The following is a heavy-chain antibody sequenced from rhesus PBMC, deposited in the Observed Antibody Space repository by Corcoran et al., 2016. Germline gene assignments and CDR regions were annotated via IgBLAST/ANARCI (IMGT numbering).Heavy chain of an antibody. CDR1: GYSINSGFY. Sequence: QVQLQESGPGLVKPSETRSLTCAVSGYSINSGFYWAWLRQPPGKGLEYIASISGGSGSTNYNPSLKSRVTISKDMSKNQFSLKLTSVTAADTAVYYCARHGLTGGFDYWGQGVLVTVSS. V-gene: IGHV4-99*01. CDR3: ARHGLTGGFDY. CDR2: ISGGSGST. D-gene: IGHD7-45*01. J-gene: IGHJ4*01.